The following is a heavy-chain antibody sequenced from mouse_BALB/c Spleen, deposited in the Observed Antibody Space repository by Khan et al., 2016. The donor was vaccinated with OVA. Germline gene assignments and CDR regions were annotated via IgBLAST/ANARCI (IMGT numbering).Heavy chain of an antibody. D-gene: IGHD2-1*01. J-gene: IGHJ3*01. V-gene: IGHV5-9-3*01. CDR2: ISSDGDYT. CDR1: GFTFSTYA. Sequence: EVQLVESGGGLVKPGGSLKLSCAASGFTFSTYAMSWVCQTPEKRLEWVATISSDGDYTYYPDNVTGRFTISRDNAKNTLYLQMSSLMSEDTAMYYCARSAYGNFAYWGQGTLVTVSA. CDR3: ARSAYGNFAY.